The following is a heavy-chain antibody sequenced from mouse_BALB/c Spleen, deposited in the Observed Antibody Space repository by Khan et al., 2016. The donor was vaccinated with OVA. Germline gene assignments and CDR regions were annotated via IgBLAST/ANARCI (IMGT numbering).Heavy chain of an antibody. CDR1: GYTFTDYN. D-gene: IGHD1-2*01. Sequence: IQLVQSGPEVVKPGASVKISCKASGYTFTDYNMDWLKQRHGKSLEWIGYFFPNSGGSGYNQKFKTKATLTVDISSSTAYMDLRSLTSEDSAVYYCVRSGYGSLAVWGQGTLVTVSA. V-gene: IGHV1S29*02. CDR2: FFPNSGGS. CDR3: VRSGYGSLAV. J-gene: IGHJ3*01.